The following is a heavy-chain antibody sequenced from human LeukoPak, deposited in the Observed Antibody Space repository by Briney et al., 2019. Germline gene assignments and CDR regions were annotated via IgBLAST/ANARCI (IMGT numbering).Heavy chain of an antibody. V-gene: IGHV4-59*01. CDR3: ARASPGFSRIPYYYYYYYIDV. J-gene: IGHJ6*03. Sequence: SETLSLTCTVSGGSISSYYWSWIRQPPGKGLEWIGYIYYSGSTNSNPSLKSRVTISVDTSKNQFSLKLSSVTAADTAVYYCARASPGFSRIPYYYYYYYIDVWGKGTTVTVSS. CDR1: GGSISSYY. CDR2: IYYSGST. D-gene: IGHD2-15*01.